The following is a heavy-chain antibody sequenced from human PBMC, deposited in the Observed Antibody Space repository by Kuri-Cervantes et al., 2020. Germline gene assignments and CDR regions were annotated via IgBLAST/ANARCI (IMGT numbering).Heavy chain of an antibody. CDR3: ARDWRKGIAAAGTSRGGMDV. J-gene: IGHJ6*02. V-gene: IGHV1-69*10. CDR2: IIPILGTA. D-gene: IGHD6-13*01. Sequence: SVKVSCKASGGTFSSYAISWVRQAPGQGLEWMGGIIPILGTANYAQKFQGRVTITRDTSASTAYMELSSLRSEDTAVYYCARDWRKGIAAAGTSRGGMDVWGQGTTVTVSS. CDR1: GGTFSSYA.